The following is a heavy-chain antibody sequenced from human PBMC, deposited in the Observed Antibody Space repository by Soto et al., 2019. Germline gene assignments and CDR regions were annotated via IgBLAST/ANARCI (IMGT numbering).Heavy chain of an antibody. CDR2: ISYDESNK. Sequence: QVQLVESGGGVVQPGRSLRLSCAASGFSFRSYGMHWVRQAPGRGLEWVAVISYDESNKYYADSVKGRFTISRDNSKNMLHLQMNSLRAEDTAVYYCAKQFTPHSSGWPDGFDIWGQGTMVTVSS. D-gene: IGHD6-19*01. V-gene: IGHV3-30*18. J-gene: IGHJ3*02. CDR3: AKQFTPHSSGWPDGFDI. CDR1: GFSFRSYG.